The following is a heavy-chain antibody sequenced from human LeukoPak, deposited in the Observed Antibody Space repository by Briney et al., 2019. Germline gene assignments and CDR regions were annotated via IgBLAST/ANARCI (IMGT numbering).Heavy chain of an antibody. J-gene: IGHJ4*02. V-gene: IGHV3-64*01. CDR1: GFTFSSYA. Sequence: GGSLRPSCAASGFTFSSYAMHWVRQAPGKGLEYVSAISSNGGSTYYANSVKGRFTISRDNSKNTLYLQMGSLRAEDMAVYYCARGTPIDYWGQGTLVTVSS. CDR3: ARGTPIDY. CDR2: ISSNGGST.